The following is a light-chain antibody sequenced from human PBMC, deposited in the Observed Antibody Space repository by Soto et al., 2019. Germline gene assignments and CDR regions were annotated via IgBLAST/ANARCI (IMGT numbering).Light chain of an antibody. J-gene: IGKJ5*01. CDR2: DAS. V-gene: IGKV1-33*01. CDR1: HDIKKF. Sequence: DIQMTQSPSSLSASVGDRVTITCQASHDIKKFLNWYQEKPGKAPKLLIYDASNLQTGVPSRFSGSGSGTHFTFTITSLQPQDDATYYCQRYDSLPPTFGQGTRLDIK. CDR3: QRYDSLPPT.